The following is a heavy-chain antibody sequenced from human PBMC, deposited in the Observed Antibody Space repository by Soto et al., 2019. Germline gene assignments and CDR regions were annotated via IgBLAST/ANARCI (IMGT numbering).Heavy chain of an antibody. CDR1: GGSISNSNYF. CDR3: ARPDISGYSLDAFDI. D-gene: IGHD3-22*01. J-gene: IGHJ3*02. Sequence: PSETLSLTCTVSGGSISNSNYFWGWVRQPPGKGLEWIGSIYYSGSTYYNPSLKSRVTISVDTSMNQFSLKLRSVTAADTAVYYCARPDISGYSLDAFDIWGQGTMVT. CDR2: IYYSGST. V-gene: IGHV4-39*01.